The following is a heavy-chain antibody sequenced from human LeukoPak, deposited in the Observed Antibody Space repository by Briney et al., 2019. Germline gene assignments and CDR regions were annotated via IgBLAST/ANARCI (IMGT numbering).Heavy chain of an antibody. Sequence: PSETLSLTCTVSGDSISSSSYYWGWIRQPPGKGLEWIGSIYYSGSTYYNPSLKSRVTISVDTSKNQFSLKLSYVTAADTAVYYCARDVTAAFDYWGQGTLVTVSS. J-gene: IGHJ4*02. CDR1: GDSISSSSYY. V-gene: IGHV4-39*07. CDR3: ARDVTAAFDY. D-gene: IGHD6-13*01. CDR2: IYYSGST.